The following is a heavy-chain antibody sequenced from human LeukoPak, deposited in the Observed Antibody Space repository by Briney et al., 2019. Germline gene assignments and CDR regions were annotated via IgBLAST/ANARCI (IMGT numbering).Heavy chain of an antibody. V-gene: IGHV3-11*04. Sequence: GGSLRLSCAASGFTFSDYYMSWIRQAPGKGLEWVSYMSNSGNTIHYADSVKGRFTISRDNAKNSLYLQMNSLRAEDTAVYYCARSDTANDYWGQGTLVTVSS. D-gene: IGHD5-18*01. J-gene: IGHJ4*02. CDR1: GFTFSDYY. CDR2: MSNSGNTI. CDR3: ARSDTANDY.